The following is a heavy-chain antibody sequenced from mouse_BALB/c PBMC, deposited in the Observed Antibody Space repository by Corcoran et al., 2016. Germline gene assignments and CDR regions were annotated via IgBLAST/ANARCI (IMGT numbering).Heavy chain of an antibody. J-gene: IGHJ1*01. CDR1: GYTFTDYV. V-gene: IGHV1-81*01. Sequence: QVQRQQSGPELVKPGASVKMSCKASGYTFTDYVISWVKQRTGQGLEWIGEIYPGSGSTYYNEKFKGKATLTADKSSNTAYMQLSSLTSEDSAVYFCARYYRYDWYFDVWGAGTTVTVSS. CDR2: IYPGSGST. D-gene: IGHD2-14*01. CDR3: ARYYRYDWYFDV.